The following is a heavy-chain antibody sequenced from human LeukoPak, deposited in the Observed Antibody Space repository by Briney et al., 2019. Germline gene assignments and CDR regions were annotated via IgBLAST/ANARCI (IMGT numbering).Heavy chain of an antibody. CDR1: GFTFSDTW. V-gene: IGHV3-21*01. Sequence: GGSLRLSCAASGFTFSDTWMHWVRQAPGKGLEWVSSISSSSRHIYYADSVKGRFTISRDNAKNSLYLQMNSLRAEDTAVYYCARDLYRIVVVPHYFDYWGQGTLVTVSS. D-gene: IGHD3-22*01. CDR3: ARDLYRIVVVPHYFDY. J-gene: IGHJ4*02. CDR2: ISSSSRHI.